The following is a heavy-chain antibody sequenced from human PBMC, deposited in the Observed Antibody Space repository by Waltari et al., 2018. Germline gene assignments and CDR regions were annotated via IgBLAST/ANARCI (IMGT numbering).Heavy chain of an antibody. CDR3: AKDIRYSSSSIDY. CDR2: IRYDGSNK. V-gene: IGHV3-30*02. D-gene: IGHD6-6*01. CDR1: GFPSSSYG. J-gene: IGHJ4*02. Sequence: QVQLVESGGGVVQPGGSLRVSWVASGFPSSSYGMYWVRQAPGKGLEWVAFIRYDGSNKYYADSVKGRFTISRDNSKNTLYLQMNSLRAEDTAVYYCAKDIRYSSSSIDYWGQGTLVTVSS.